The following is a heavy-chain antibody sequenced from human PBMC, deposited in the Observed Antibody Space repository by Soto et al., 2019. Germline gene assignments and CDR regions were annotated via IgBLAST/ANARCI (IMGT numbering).Heavy chain of an antibody. CDR1: GFTFSSYA. CDR3: AKATESWQLATEFAY. CDR2: ISGSGGSA. V-gene: IGHV3-23*01. D-gene: IGHD6-13*01. Sequence: GWSLRLSCAASGFTFSSYAMSWVRQAPGKGLEWVSAISGSGGSAYYADSVKGRFTISRDNSKNTLYPQMNSLRAEETAVYYCAKATESWQLATEFAYWGQGTLVTVSS. J-gene: IGHJ4*02.